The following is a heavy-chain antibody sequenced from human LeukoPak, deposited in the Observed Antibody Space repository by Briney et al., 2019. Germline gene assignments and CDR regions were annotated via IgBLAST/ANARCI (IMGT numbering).Heavy chain of an antibody. CDR2: SASSSSYI. CDR3: ARGSNYLDY. D-gene: IGHD3-10*01. J-gene: IGHJ4*02. CDR1: AFTLRSYS. Sequence: GGSLRLSCAAPAFTLRSYSMPWVRHAPAKRVEWVSSSASSSSYIYYADSVKGRFTISRDNPEKSLFLQMDSLRAEDTAVYYCARGSNYLDYWGQGALVTVSS. V-gene: IGHV3-21*01.